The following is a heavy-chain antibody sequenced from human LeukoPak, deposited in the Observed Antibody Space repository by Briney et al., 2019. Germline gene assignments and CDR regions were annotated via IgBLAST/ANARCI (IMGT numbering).Heavy chain of an antibody. J-gene: IGHJ3*02. CDR1: GGSISSGYYY. V-gene: IGHV4-30-4*08. CDR3: ASYLTGFVGATKAFDI. CDR2: IYYSGST. Sequence: SETLSLTCTVSGGSISSGYYYWSWIRQPPGKGLEWIGYIYYSGSTYYNPSLKSRVTISVDTSKNQFSLKLSSVTAADTAVYYSASYLTGFVGATKAFDIWGQGTMVTVSS. D-gene: IGHD1-26*01.